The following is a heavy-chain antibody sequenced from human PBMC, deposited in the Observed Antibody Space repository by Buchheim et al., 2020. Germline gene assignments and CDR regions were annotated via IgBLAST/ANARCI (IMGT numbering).Heavy chain of an antibody. CDR1: GFTFSSYW. Sequence: EVQLVESGGGLVQPGGSLRLSCAASGFTFSSYWMSWVRQAPGKGLEWVANIKQDGSEKYYVDSVKGRFTISRDNAKKSLYLQMNSLRAEDTAVYYCARWRYSSSWVPYYYYYGMDVWGQGTT. CDR2: IKQDGSEK. V-gene: IGHV3-7*01. CDR3: ARWRYSSSWVPYYYYYGMDV. D-gene: IGHD6-13*01. J-gene: IGHJ6*02.